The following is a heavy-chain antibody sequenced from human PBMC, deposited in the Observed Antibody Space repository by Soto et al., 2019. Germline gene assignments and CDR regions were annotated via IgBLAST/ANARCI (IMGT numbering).Heavy chain of an antibody. V-gene: IGHV3-33*01. CDR3: ARASYDTNYFDY. CDR2: IWYDGSNK. D-gene: IGHD3-22*01. Sequence: QVQLVESGGGVVQPGRSLRLSCAASGFTFSSYGMHWVRQAPGKGLEWVAVIWYDGSNKYYADSVKGRFTISRDNSKNTLYLQMNGLRAEDTAVYYCARASYDTNYFDYWGQGTLVTVSS. J-gene: IGHJ4*02. CDR1: GFTFSSYG.